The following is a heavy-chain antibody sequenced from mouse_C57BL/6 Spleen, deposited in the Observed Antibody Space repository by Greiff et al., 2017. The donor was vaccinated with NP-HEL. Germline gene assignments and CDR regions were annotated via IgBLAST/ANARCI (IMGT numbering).Heavy chain of an antibody. CDR2: IYPGDGDT. CDR3: ARSSYYGSRDAMDY. D-gene: IGHD1-1*01. Sequence: VKLQESGAELVKPWASVKISCKASGYAFSSYWMNLVKQRPGKGLEWIGQIYPGDGDTNYNGKFKGKATLHADKSSSTAYMQLSSLTSEDSAVYFCARSSYYGSRDAMDYWGQGTSVTVSS. CDR1: GYAFSSYW. J-gene: IGHJ4*01. V-gene: IGHV1-80*01.